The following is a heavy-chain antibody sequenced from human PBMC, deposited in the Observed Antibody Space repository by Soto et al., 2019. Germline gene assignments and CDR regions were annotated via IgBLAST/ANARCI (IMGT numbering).Heavy chain of an antibody. D-gene: IGHD3-3*01. J-gene: IGHJ6*03. CDR1: GGSISSYY. Sequence: PSETLSLTCTVSGGSISSYYWSWIRQPPGKGLEWIGYIYYSGSTNYNPSLKSRVTISVDTSKNQFSLKLSSVTAADTAVYYCARGSDFWSGWGPDNYYYYMDVWGKGTTVS. CDR2: IYYSGST. V-gene: IGHV4-59*08. CDR3: ARGSDFWSGWGPDNYYYYMDV.